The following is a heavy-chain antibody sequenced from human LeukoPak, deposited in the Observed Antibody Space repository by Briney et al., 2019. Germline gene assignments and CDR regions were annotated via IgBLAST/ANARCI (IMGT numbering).Heavy chain of an antibody. D-gene: IGHD5-24*01. Sequence: GGSLRLSCAASGFTFSSYSMNWVRQAPGKGLEWVSSISSSSSYIYYADSVKGRFTISRDNAKNSLYLQMNSLRAEDTAVYYCARGDGYNLKFNFDYWGEGTLVTVSS. CDR3: ARGDGYNLKFNFDY. V-gene: IGHV3-21*01. J-gene: IGHJ4*02. CDR2: ISSSSSYI. CDR1: GFTFSSYS.